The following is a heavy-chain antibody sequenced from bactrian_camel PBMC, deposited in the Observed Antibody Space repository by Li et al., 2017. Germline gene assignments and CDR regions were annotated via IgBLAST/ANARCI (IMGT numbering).Heavy chain of an antibody. CDR3: AGKAPYCIVSLLEAYPT. J-gene: IGHJ6*01. D-gene: IGHD1*01. V-gene: IGHV3S1*01. Sequence: VQLVESGGGSVQAGGSLRLSCAGFGYSSDCMAWFRQAPGKEREGVAGIDVIGGSTIYVDSVKGRFTISQDKAKNTLYLQMNSLKPEDTGMYYCAGKAPYCIVSLLEAYPTWGQGTQVTVS. CDR1: GYSSDC. CDR2: IDVIGGST.